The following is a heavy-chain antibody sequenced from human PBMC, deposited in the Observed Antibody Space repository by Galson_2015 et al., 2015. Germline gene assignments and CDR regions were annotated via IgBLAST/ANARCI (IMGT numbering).Heavy chain of an antibody. Sequence: SVKVSCKASGYTFISCGITWVRQAPGQGLEWMGRIRVSNGDTKFAQSFQDRVSMIADTSTDTAYMELRNLRSDDTALYYCARYSSLYDYFDSWGQGTLVTVSS. CDR2: IRVSNGDT. CDR3: ARYSSLYDYFDS. CDR1: GYTFISCG. V-gene: IGHV1-18*01. D-gene: IGHD6-19*01. J-gene: IGHJ4*02.